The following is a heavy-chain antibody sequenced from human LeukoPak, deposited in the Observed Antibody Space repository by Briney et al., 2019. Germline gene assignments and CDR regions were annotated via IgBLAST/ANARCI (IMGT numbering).Heavy chain of an antibody. J-gene: IGHJ4*02. CDR1: GFTFSSYA. CDR3: AKDKYSSGWYGYFDY. V-gene: IGHV3-9*01. D-gene: IGHD6-19*01. CDR2: ISWNSGSI. Sequence: GGSLRLSCAASGFTFSSYAMSWVRQAPGKGLEWVSGISWNSGSIGYADSVKGRFTISRDNAKNSLYLQMNSLRAEDTALYYCAKDKYSSGWYGYFDYWGQGTLVTVSS.